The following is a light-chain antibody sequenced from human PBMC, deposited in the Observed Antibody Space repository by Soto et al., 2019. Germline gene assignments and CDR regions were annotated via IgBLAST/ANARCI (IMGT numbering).Light chain of an antibody. CDR2: DVS. CDR3: SSYRTSGTLV. CDR1: SSDVGSYNY. J-gene: IGLJ1*01. Sequence: QSALTQPASVSGSPGQSIIISCTGTSSDVGSYNYVSWYQHHPGKAPKFMIYDVSNRPSGFSNRFSGYKSGNTASLTISGLQAEDEADYYCSSYRTSGTLVFGSGTKVTVL. V-gene: IGLV2-14*03.